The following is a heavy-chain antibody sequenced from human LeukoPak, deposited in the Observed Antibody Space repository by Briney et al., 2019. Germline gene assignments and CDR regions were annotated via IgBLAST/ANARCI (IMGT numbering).Heavy chain of an antibody. CDR1: GFTLGSYW. Sequence: GGSLRLSCAVSGFTLGSYWMHWVRQAPGQGLAWVSRVNTDGSSTTYAESVKGRFTISKDNAKNTLYLQMNGLRAEDTAVYFCAREDPRTGYWFFDLWGRGTLVTVSS. V-gene: IGHV3-74*01. J-gene: IGHJ2*01. CDR3: AREDPRTGYWFFDL. CDR2: VNTDGSST.